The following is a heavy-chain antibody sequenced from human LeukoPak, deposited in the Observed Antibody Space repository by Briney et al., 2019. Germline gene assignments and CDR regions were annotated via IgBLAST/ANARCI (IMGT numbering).Heavy chain of an antibody. CDR3: TGFGGSGSYYIKDY. V-gene: IGHV3-15*01. J-gene: IGHJ4*02. Sequence: PGGSLRLSCAASGFTFSNAWMSWVRQAPGKGLEWVGRIKSKTDGGTTDYAAPVKGRFTIPRDDSKNTLYLQMISLKTEDTAVYYCTGFGGSGSYYIKDYWGQGTLVTVSS. CDR2: IKSKTDGGTT. D-gene: IGHD3-10*01. CDR1: GFTFSNAW.